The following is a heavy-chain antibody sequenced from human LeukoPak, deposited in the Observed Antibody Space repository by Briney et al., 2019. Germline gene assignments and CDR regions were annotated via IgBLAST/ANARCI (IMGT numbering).Heavy chain of an antibody. D-gene: IGHD4-23*01. J-gene: IGHJ4*02. Sequence: GGSLRLSCAASGFTFSSYMMTWVRQAPGKGLEWVSSISSTSSYIYYADSVKGRFTISRDNAKNSLYLQMNSLRVEDTAVYYCARAFSATVVTPSYWGQGTLVTVSS. V-gene: IGHV3-21*01. CDR3: ARAFSATVVTPSY. CDR1: GFTFSSYM. CDR2: ISSTSSYI.